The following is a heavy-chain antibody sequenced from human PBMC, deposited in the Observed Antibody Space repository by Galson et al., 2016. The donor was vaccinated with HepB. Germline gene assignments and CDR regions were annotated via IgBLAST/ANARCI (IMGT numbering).Heavy chain of an antibody. CDR2: IKEDGSEK. J-gene: IGHJ3*02. CDR3: ARDSGYCNNFDCEGDAFDM. CDR1: GFTFSTNW. D-gene: IGHD2-8*01. V-gene: IGHV3-7*04. Sequence: SLRLSCAGSGFTFSTNWMSWVRQAPGKGLEWVANIKEDGSEKYYVDSVKGRFTISRDNAKNSLFLQMNSLRAEDTAVYYCARDSGYCNNFDCEGDAFDMWGQGTMVTVSS.